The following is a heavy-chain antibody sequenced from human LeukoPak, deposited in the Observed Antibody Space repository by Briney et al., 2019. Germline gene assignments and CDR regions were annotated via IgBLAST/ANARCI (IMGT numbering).Heavy chain of an antibody. Sequence: PSETLSLTCAVYGGSFSGYYWSWIRQPPGKGLEWIGEINHSGSTNYNPSLKSRVTISVDTSKNQFSLKLSSVTAADTAVYYCARGRRYSYGGSPSVFQHWGQGTLVTVSS. J-gene: IGHJ1*01. CDR3: ARGRRYSYGGSPSVFQH. V-gene: IGHV4-34*01. CDR2: INHSGST. CDR1: GGSFSGYY. D-gene: IGHD5-18*01.